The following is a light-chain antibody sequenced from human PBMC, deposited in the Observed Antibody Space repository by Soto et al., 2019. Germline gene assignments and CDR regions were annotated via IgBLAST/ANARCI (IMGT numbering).Light chain of an antibody. CDR1: QTIRNF. J-gene: IGKJ1*01. Sequence: VTQSQSSLSASVGDRVTITCRSSQTIRNFLNWYQQKPGKAPKVLIYATSTLRSGVPSRFSGSGSGTDFTLTISSLQPEDFATYYCQQSYSTPGTFGQGTKVELK. CDR2: ATS. CDR3: QQSYSTPGT. V-gene: IGKV1-39*01.